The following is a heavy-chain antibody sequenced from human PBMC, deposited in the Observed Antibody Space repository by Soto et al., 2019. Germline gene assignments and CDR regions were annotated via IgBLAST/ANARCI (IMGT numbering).Heavy chain of an antibody. D-gene: IGHD6-13*01. CDR1: GGCFSGYY. J-gene: IGHJ6*02. CDR2: INHSGST. CDR3: ASARAAAGPPYYYYGMDV. V-gene: IGHV4-34*01. Sequence: PSETLSLTCAVSGGCFSGYYWSWIRQPPGKGLEWIGEINHSGSTNYNPSLKSRVTISVDTSKNQFSLKLSSVTPADTAVYYCASARAAAGPPYYYYGMDVWGQGTTVTVSS.